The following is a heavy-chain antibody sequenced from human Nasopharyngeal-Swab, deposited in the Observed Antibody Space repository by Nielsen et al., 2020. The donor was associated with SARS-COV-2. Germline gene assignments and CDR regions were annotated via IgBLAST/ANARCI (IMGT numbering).Heavy chain of an antibody. CDR3: ARPAGGDFAPLGFDY. D-gene: IGHD3-16*01. J-gene: IGHJ4*02. CDR2: INPSGGST. V-gene: IGHV1-46*01. Sequence: ASVKVSCKASGYTSTSYYMHWVRQPPRQGLEWMGIINPSGGSTSYAQKFQGRVTMTRDTSTSTAYMELSSLRSEDTAVDYCARPAGGDFAPLGFDYWGQGGLVTVSS. CDR1: GYTSTSYY.